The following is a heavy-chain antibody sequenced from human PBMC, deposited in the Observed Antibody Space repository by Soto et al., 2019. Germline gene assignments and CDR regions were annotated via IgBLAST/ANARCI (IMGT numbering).Heavy chain of an antibody. CDR3: AKERGSGSYRIPNYSCYYVDV. J-gene: IGHJ6*02. Sequence: KVYCKASGGTFSTYAISWVRQAPGQGLEWMGGIIPIFGTTNYAQKFQGRLTIIADESTSTAYMELSSLRSEDTAVYYCAKERGSGSYRIPNYSCYYVDVWGHGPTVTVS. V-gene: IGHV1-69*01. CDR2: IIPIFGTT. D-gene: IGHD3-3*01. CDR1: GGTFSTYA.